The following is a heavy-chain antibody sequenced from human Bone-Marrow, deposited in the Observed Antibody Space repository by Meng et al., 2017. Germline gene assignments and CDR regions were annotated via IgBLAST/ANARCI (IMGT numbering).Heavy chain of an antibody. V-gene: IGHV1-46*01. CDR2: INPSGGST. J-gene: IGHJ5*02. D-gene: IGHD1-26*01. CDR1: GNTFTSNY. CDR3: ARVWAVSGSTNWFDP. Sequence: VELVMLWAGVKKPGAAVKVSCKASGNTFTSNYMHWVRQAPGQGLEWMGIINPSGGSTSYAQKFQGRVTMTRDTSTSTVYMELSSLRSEDTAVYYCARVWAVSGSTNWFDPWGQGTLVTVSS.